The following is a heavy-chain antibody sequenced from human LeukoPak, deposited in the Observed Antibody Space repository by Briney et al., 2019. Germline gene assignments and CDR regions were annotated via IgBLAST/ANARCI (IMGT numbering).Heavy chain of an antibody. J-gene: IGHJ4*02. D-gene: IGHD3-22*01. V-gene: IGHV3-30*04. CDR1: GFTFSSYA. CDR2: ISYDGSNK. Sequence: GGSLRLSCAASGFTFSSYAMHWVRQAPGKGLEWVAVISYDGSNKYYADSVKGRFTISRDNSKNTLYLQMNSLRAEDTAVYYCLIVVVTTTNFAYWGQGTLVTVSS. CDR3: LIVVVTTTNFAY.